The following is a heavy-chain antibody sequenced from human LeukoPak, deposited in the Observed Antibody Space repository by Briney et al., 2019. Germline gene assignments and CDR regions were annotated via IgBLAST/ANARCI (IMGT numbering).Heavy chain of an antibody. J-gene: IGHJ4*02. D-gene: IGHD6-19*01. CDR1: RFTFSSYA. CDR2: ISYDGSNK. CDR3: AREAVAGTFDF. V-gene: IGHV3-30*04. Sequence: GSLRLSCAASRFTFSSYAMHWVRQAPGKGLEWVAIISYDGSNKYYADSVKGRFTISRDNSKNTLYLQMNSLRAEDTAVYYCAREAVAGTFDFWGQGTLVTVSS.